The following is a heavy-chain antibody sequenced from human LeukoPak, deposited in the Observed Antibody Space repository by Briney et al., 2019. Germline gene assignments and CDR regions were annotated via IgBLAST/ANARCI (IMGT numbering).Heavy chain of an antibody. D-gene: IGHD4-17*01. V-gene: IGHV3-30*18. CDR3: AKSNEYGDQVGY. Sequence: PGGSLRLSCAASGFTFSSYAMSWVRQAPGKGLEWVAVISYDGSNKYYADSVKGRFTISRDDSKNTLYLQMNSLRAEDTAVYYCAKSNEYGDQVGYWGQGTLVTVSS. CDR1: GFTFSSYA. CDR2: ISYDGSNK. J-gene: IGHJ4*02.